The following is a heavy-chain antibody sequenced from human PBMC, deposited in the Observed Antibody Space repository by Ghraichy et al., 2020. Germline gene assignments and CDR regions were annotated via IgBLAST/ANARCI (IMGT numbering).Heavy chain of an antibody. J-gene: IGHJ4*02. CDR3: ARGVGDIRALDY. CDR1: GFSFRSYS. Sequence: GGSLRLSCAASGFSFRSYSVNWVRRAPGKGLEWISYVSYIGPSETIYYAESVKGRFTISRDNAKTSLYLQMNSLRDEDTAVYYCARGVGDIRALDYWGQGTLVTVSS. D-gene: IGHD1-26*01. CDR2: VSYIGPSETI. V-gene: IGHV3-48*02.